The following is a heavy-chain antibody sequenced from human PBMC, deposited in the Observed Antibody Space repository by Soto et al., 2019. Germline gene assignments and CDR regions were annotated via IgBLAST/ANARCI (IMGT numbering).Heavy chain of an antibody. CDR2: ISYDGSNK. CDR1: GFTLSSYG. D-gene: IGHD6-13*01. V-gene: IGHV3-30*18. CDR3: AKVRQQLGARWFDP. J-gene: IGHJ5*02. Sequence: GGSLRLSCAASGFTLSSYGMHWVRQAPGKGLEWVAVISYDGSNKYYADSVKGRFTISRDNSKNTLYLQMNSLRAEDTAVYYCAKVRQQLGARWFDPWGQGTLVTVSS.